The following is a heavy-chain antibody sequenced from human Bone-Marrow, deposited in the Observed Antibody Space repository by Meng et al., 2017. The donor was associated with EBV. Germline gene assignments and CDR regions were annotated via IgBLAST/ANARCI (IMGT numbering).Heavy chain of an antibody. D-gene: IGHD3-10*01. CDR1: GASVSGGTYH. Sequence: QVPQQESDPRLVKPSETLSLTCTVSGASVSGGTYHWSWIRQPPGRELEWIGYIYDGGTTIYNPSLKSRVTILVDASKNQFSLKLSSVTTADTAVYYCAKSRSSTPGVVDYWGQGTLVTVSS. CDR2: IYDGGTT. CDR3: AKSRSSTPGVVDY. V-gene: IGHV4-61*01. J-gene: IGHJ4*02.